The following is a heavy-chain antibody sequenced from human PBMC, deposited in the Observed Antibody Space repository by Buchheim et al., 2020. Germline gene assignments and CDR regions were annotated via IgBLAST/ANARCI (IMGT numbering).Heavy chain of an antibody. D-gene: IGHD6-6*01. CDR2: ISSSSSYI. V-gene: IGHV3-21*01. CDR3: ARVGSSSPTGVKYYYGMDV. CDR1: GFTFSSYS. Sequence: EVQLVESGGGLVKPGGSLRLSCAASGFTFSSYSMNWVRQAPGKGLEWVSSISSSSSYIYYADSVKGRFTISRDNAKNSLYLQMNSLRAEDTAVYYCARVGSSSPTGVKYYYGMDVWGQGTT. J-gene: IGHJ6*02.